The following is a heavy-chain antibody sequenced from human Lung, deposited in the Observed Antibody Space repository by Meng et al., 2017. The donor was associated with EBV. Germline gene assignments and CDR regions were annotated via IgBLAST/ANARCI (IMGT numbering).Heavy chain of an antibody. D-gene: IGHD6-19*01. CDR2: IIPTFGTT. CDR1: GGTFNSHG. CDR3: ARLCENKRLLAGFDY. Sequence: QVQLVQSGAEVKKPGSSVKVSCEAYGGTFNSHGISWVRQAPGQGPEWMGGIIPTFGTTNYAQKFQGRLTITADASTNTVYMELSSLRSEDTAVYYCARLCENKRLLAGFDYWGQGTLVTVSS. V-gene: IGHV1-69*01. J-gene: IGHJ4*02.